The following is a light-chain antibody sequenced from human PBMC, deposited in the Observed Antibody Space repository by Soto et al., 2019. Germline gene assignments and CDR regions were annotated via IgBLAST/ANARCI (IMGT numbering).Light chain of an antibody. CDR1: QSVSSSY. CDR3: QLYDSSCPRYT. Sequence: ESVLTQSPGTLSLSPGERATLSCRASQSVSSSYLAWYQQKPGQAPRLLIYAASTRATGIPDRFSGSGSGTDFSLPIRRVEPEDFAVYFCQLYDSSCPRYTFGQGNKLEIK. V-gene: IGKV3-20*01. J-gene: IGKJ2*01. CDR2: AAS.